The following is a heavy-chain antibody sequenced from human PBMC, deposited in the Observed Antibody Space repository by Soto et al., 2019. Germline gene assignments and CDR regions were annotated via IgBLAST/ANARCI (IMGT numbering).Heavy chain of an antibody. D-gene: IGHD3-3*01. Sequence: XSVKVSFKASGYTFTGYYMHWVRQAPGQGLQWMGWINPNSGGTNYAQKFQGRVTMTRDTSISTAYMELSRLRSDDTAVYYCARDGVGFGRYYDFWSGYYNYYGMDVWGQGTTVTVSS. CDR3: ARDGVGFGRYYDFWSGYYNYYGMDV. CDR1: GYTFTGYY. J-gene: IGHJ6*02. CDR2: INPNSGGT. V-gene: IGHV1-2*02.